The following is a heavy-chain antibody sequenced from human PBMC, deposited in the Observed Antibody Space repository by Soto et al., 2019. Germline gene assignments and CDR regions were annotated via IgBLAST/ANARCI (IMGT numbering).Heavy chain of an antibody. CDR3: ETPTPLRGAMITNINFDF. CDR1: GCTFTSYG. Sequence: ASVKVSCKASGCTFTSYGISWVRQAPGQGLEWMGWISAYNGNTNYAQKLQGRVTMTTDTSTSTAYMELRSLRSDDTAVYYCETPTPLRGAMITNINFDFWGQGTPV. CDR2: ISAYNGNT. J-gene: IGHJ4*02. D-gene: IGHD3-10*01. V-gene: IGHV1-18*04.